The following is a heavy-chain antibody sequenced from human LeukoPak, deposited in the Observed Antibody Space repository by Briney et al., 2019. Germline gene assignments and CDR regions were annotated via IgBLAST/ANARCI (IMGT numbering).Heavy chain of an antibody. V-gene: IGHV3-23*01. CDR2: IGSGGGST. J-gene: IGHJ4*02. CDR3: ASQSQVRYFDY. CDR1: GLRFNIYA. Sequence: PGGSLRLSCAASGLRFNIYAMSWVRQAPGKGLEWVSAIGSGGGSTYYADSVKGRFTISRDNSKNTLYLQMNSLRAEDTALYYCASQSQVRYFDYRGQGTLVTVSS.